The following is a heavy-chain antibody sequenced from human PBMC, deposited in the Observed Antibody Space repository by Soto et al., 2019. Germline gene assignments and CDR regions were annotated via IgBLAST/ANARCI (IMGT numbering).Heavy chain of an antibody. CDR2: IIPIFGTA. Sequence: GASVKVSCKASGGTFSSYAISCVRQAPGQGLEWMGGIIPIFGTANYAQKFQGRVTITADESTSTAYMELSSLRSEDTAVYYCARNQAGVYYYDSSGKYGMDVWGQGTTVTVS. D-gene: IGHD3-22*01. CDR3: ARNQAGVYYYDSSGKYGMDV. J-gene: IGHJ6*02. V-gene: IGHV1-69*13. CDR1: GGTFSSYA.